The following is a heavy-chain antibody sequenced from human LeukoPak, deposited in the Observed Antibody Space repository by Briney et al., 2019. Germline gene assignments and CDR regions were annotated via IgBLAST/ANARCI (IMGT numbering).Heavy chain of an antibody. D-gene: IGHD3-22*01. J-gene: IGHJ4*02. CDR1: GGTFSSYA. Sequence: SVRVSCKASGGTFSSYAISWVRQAPGQGLEWMGGIIPIFGTANYAQKFQGRVTITADESTSTAYMELSSLRSEDTAVYYCARSVTMIVEWGIMNYWGQGTLVTVSS. CDR3: ARSVTMIVEWGIMNY. CDR2: IIPIFGTA. V-gene: IGHV1-69*01.